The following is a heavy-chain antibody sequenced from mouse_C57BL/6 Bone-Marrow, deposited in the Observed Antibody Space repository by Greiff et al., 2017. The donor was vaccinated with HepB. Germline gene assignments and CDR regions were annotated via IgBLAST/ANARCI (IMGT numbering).Heavy chain of an antibody. D-gene: IGHD1-1*01. V-gene: IGHV5-12*01. CDR3: ARHYYGSTYYAMDY. CDR1: GFTFSDYY. J-gene: IGHJ4*01. Sequence: EVQRVESGGGLVQPGGSLKLSCAASGFTFSDYYMYWVRQTPEKRLEWVAYISNGGGSTYYPDTVKGRFTISRDNAKNTLYLQMSRLKSEDTAMYYCARHYYGSTYYAMDYGGQGTSVTVSS. CDR2: ISNGGGST.